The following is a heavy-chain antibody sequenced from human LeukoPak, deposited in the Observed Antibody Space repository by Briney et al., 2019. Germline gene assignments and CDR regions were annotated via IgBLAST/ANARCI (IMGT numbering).Heavy chain of an antibody. D-gene: IGHD4-17*01. CDR2: IRSKTYGGAK. V-gene: IGHV3-49*03. CDR3: IPGDYGNYFYDMDV. Sequence: PGWSLRLSCTASGFTFGDYAMSWFRQAPGKGLEWVGFIRSKTYGGAKEYAASVKDRFTISRDDSKSIAYLQMNSLKTEDTAVYHCIPGDYGNYFYDMDVWGQGTTVTVSS. J-gene: IGHJ6*02. CDR1: GFTFGDYA.